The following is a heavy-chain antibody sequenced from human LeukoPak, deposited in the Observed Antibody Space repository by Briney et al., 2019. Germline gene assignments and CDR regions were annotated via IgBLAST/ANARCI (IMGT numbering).Heavy chain of an antibody. J-gene: IGHJ5*02. D-gene: IGHD2-2*01. CDR1: GYTFTFYY. V-gene: IGHV1-2*02. Sequence: GASVKVSCKASGYTFTFYYMHWVRQAPGQGLEWMGWINPNSGGTKYAQKFEGRVTMTRDTSISTAYTELSRLRSDDTAVYYCARDLIVVVPAAPSIYSNWFDPWGQGTLVTVSS. CDR2: INPNSGGT. CDR3: ARDLIVVVPAAPSIYSNWFDP.